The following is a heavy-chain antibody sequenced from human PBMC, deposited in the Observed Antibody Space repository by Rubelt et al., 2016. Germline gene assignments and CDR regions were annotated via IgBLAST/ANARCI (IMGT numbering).Heavy chain of an antibody. D-gene: IGHD2-21*02. CDR3: ARWVAYCGGDCDLEVGDV. CDR2: IYYSGST. J-gene: IGHJ6*02. Sequence: QLQLQESGPGLVKPSETLSLTCTVSGGSISSSSYYWGWIRQPPGKGLEWIGSIYYSGSTYYNPSLRSRVTCSVDTSKNQFSLKLSSVTAADTAVYYWARWVAYCGGDCDLEVGDVWGQGTTVTVSS. CDR1: GGSISSSSYY. V-gene: IGHV4-39*07.